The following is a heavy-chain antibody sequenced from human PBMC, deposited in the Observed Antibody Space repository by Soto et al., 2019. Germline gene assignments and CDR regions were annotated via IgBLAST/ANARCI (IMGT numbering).Heavy chain of an antibody. Sequence: LRLSCAASGFTVSSNYMSWVRQAPGKGLEWVSVIYSGGSTYYADSVKGRFTISRDNSKNTLYLQMNSLRAEDTAVYYCARAPCSSTICRYYYGMDVWGQGTTVTVSS. V-gene: IGHV3-53*01. CDR3: ARAPCSSTICRYYYGMDV. D-gene: IGHD2-2*01. CDR1: GFTVSSNY. CDR2: IYSGGST. J-gene: IGHJ6*02.